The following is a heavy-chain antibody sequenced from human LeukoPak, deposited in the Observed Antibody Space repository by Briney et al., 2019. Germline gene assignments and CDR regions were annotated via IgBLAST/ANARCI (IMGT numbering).Heavy chain of an antibody. Sequence: VASVKVSCKASGGTFSSYAISWVRQAPGQGLEWMGRIIPILGIANYAQKFQGRVTITADKSTSTAYMELSSLRSEDTAVYYCARDPTSLSGSYGDYWGKETLVTVS. CDR3: ARDPTSLSGSYGDY. D-gene: IGHD1-26*01. J-gene: IGHJ4*02. CDR2: IIPILGIA. CDR1: GGTFSSYA. V-gene: IGHV1-69*04.